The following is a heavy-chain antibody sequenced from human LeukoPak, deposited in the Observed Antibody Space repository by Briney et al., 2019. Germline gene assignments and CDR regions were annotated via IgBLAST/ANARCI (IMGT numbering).Heavy chain of an antibody. V-gene: IGHV5-51*01. CDR3: ARHRGTIFGVVSEEDYGMDV. Sequence: GESLKISCKGSGYSFTSYWIGWVRQMPGKGLEWMGIIYPGDSDTRYSPPFQGQVTISADKSISTAYLQWSSLKASDTAMYYCARHRGTIFGVVSEEDYGMDVWGQGTTVTVSS. D-gene: IGHD3-3*01. CDR2: IYPGDSDT. J-gene: IGHJ6*02. CDR1: GYSFTSYW.